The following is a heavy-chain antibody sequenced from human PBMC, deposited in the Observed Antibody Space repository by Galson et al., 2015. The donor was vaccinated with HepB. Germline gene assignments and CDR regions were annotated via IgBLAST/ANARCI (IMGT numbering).Heavy chain of an antibody. CDR3: VKDMGASFYYYGLDV. V-gene: IGHV3-9*01. CDR2: VSWNSENI. Sequence: SLRLSCAVSGFTLDDYGLNWVRQAPGKGLEWVSGVSWNSENIDSADYVKGGFTISRDNAKNSLYLQMNSLRVEDTALYYCVKDMGASFYYYGLDVWGQGTTVTVSS. D-gene: IGHD1-26*01. CDR1: GFTLDDYG. J-gene: IGHJ6*02.